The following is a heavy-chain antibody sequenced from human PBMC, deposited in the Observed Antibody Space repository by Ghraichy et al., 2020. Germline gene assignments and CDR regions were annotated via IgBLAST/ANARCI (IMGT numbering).Heavy chain of an antibody. V-gene: IGHV3-11*06. D-gene: IGHD3-10*01. CDR2: ISSTSIYT. CDR1: GFTFSDYY. Sequence: SLRLSCAASGFTFSDYYMSWIRQAPGKGLEWVSHISSTSIYTNYADSVKGRFTISRDNAKNSVYLQMNSLRVEDTAVYYCARARGSRTYYSDYWGQGALVTVSS. CDR3: ARARGSRTYYSDY. J-gene: IGHJ4*02.